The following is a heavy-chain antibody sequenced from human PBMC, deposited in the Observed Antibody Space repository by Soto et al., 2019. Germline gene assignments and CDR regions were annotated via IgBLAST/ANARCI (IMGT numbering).Heavy chain of an antibody. Sequence: QVQLQESGPGLVKPSQTLSLTCTFSGGSISSGGYYWSWIRQQTGKGLEWIGYIYHSGFTNYNPSLTRPVTISVDTSMTQVSLKLRAVTAADTNVYYCARSVHPWGQGTLVTVSS. J-gene: IGHJ5*02. CDR1: GGSISSGGYY. V-gene: IGHV4-31*01. D-gene: IGHD6-6*01. CDR3: ARSVHP. CDR2: IYHSGFT.